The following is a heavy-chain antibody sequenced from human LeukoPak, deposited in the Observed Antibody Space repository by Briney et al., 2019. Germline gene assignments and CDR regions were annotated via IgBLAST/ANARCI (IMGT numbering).Heavy chain of an antibody. J-gene: IGHJ4*02. CDR1: GGSISSYY. CDR3: ARADTGRPNFDY. CDR2: IYHSGST. D-gene: IGHD3-10*01. V-gene: IGHV4-59*12. Sequence: SETLSLTCTVSGGSISSYYWSWIRQPPGKGLEWIGYIYHSGSTYYNPSLKSRVTISVDRSKNQFSLKLSSVTAADTAVYYCARADTGRPNFDYWGQGTLVTVSS.